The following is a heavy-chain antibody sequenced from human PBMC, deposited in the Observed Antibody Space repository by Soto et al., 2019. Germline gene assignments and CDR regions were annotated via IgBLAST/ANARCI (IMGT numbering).Heavy chain of an antibody. CDR2: ISDSGSSI. CDR3: ARDLGPDYSRGY. D-gene: IGHD4-4*01. CDR1: GFAFSSYG. J-gene: IGHJ4*02. V-gene: IGHV3-48*03. Sequence: EVRLVESGGGLVSPGGSLRLSCAASGFAFSSYGLNWVRQAPGRGLEWISYISDSGSSIYYVDTVKGRFTASRDNAKNSVYLKMNSLRAEDTAVYYCARDLGPDYSRGYWGQGTLVTVSS.